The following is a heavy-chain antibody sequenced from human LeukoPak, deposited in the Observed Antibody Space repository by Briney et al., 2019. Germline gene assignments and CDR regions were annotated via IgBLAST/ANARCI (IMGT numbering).Heavy chain of an antibody. J-gene: IGHJ3*02. Sequence: SETLSLTCTVSGGSISSHSWSWIRQPPGKGLEWIGYIFYSGPTNYSPSLKSRVTISVDTSKIQFSLRLSSVTAADTAVYYCARDYYDSRGDAFDIWGQGTMVTVSS. CDR3: ARDYYDSRGDAFDI. CDR1: GGSISSHS. D-gene: IGHD3-22*01. V-gene: IGHV4-59*11. CDR2: IFYSGPT.